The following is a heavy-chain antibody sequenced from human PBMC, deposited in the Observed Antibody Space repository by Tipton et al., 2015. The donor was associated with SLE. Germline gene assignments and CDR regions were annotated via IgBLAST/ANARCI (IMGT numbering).Heavy chain of an antibody. D-gene: IGHD5-18*01. J-gene: IGHJ4*02. CDR3: AAEYYSSSWIHPIDF. V-gene: IGHV4-4*07. CDR1: GGSISSYY. Sequence: TLSLTCTVSGGSISSYYWSWIRQPAGGGLEWIGRIYTNENTNYNPSLKSRVTMSVDTSKNHFSLELSSVTAADTAVYYCAAEYYSSSWIHPIDFWGQGTLVTVSS. CDR2: IYTNENT.